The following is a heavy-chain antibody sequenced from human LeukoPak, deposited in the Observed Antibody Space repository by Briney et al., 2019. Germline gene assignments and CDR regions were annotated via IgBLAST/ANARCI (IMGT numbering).Heavy chain of an antibody. V-gene: IGHV3-43*02. D-gene: IGHD6-13*01. CDR1: GFTFEDYA. Sequence: GGSLRLSCAASGFTFEDYAMHWVRQAPGKGLEWVSLISGDGGSTYYADSVKGRFTISRDNSKNSLYLQMNSLRTEDTALYYCAKCGMYSSSWYVGTYYYYGMDVWGQGTTVTVSS. CDR3: AKCGMYSSSWYVGTYYYYGMDV. CDR2: ISGDGGST. J-gene: IGHJ6*02.